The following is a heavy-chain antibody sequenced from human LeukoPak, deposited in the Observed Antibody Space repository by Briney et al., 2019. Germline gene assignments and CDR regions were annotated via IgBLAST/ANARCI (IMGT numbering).Heavy chain of an antibody. Sequence: HAGGSLRLXCAVSGFSFTNFWMSWVRQAPGRGLEWVANIHPEGNEKYHVESVKGRFTISRDNTKNLLFLQMNGLRVEDTAVYYCARGDAFSGDHWGQGTLVTVSS. J-gene: IGHJ4*02. CDR1: GFSFTNFW. CDR3: ARGDAFSGDH. V-gene: IGHV3-7*04. CDR2: IHPEGNEK.